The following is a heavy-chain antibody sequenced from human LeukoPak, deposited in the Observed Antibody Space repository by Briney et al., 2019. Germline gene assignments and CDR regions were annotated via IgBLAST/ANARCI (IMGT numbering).Heavy chain of an antibody. J-gene: IGHJ4*02. Sequence: SETLSLTCTVSDGSISSYYWSWIRQPAGKGLEWIGRIYTSGSTNYNPSLKSRVTMSVDTSKNQFSLKLSSVTAADTAVYYCARDTYGGNGYYFDYWGQGTLVTVSS. CDR3: ARDTYGGNGYYFDY. V-gene: IGHV4-4*07. CDR2: IYTSGST. D-gene: IGHD4-23*01. CDR1: DGSISSYY.